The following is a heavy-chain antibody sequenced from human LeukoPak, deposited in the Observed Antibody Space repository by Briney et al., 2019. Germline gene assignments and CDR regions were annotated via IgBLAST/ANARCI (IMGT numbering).Heavy chain of an antibody. J-gene: IGHJ4*02. CDR3: ARDWSITMIVVVRGDY. D-gene: IGHD3-22*01. CDR1: GFTFSDYY. CDR2: ISSSGSTI. Sequence: GGSLRLSXAASGFTFSDYYMSWIRQAPGKGLEWVSYISSSGSTIYYADSVKGRFTISRDNAKNSLYLQMNSLRAEDTAVYYCARDWSITMIVVVRGDYWGQGTLVTVSS. V-gene: IGHV3-11*04.